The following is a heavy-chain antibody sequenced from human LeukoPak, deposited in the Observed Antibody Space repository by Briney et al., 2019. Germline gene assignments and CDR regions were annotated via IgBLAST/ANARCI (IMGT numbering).Heavy chain of an antibody. CDR2: ISAYNGDT. Sequence: ASVKVSFKASGYTFTSYGISWVRQAPGQGLEWMGWISAYNGDTNYAQKFQGRVTMTTDTSTSTAYMELRSLRSDDTAVYYCARDPYQLLSTGYYFDYWGQGTLVTVSS. J-gene: IGHJ4*02. CDR3: ARDPYQLLSTGYYFDY. V-gene: IGHV1-18*01. D-gene: IGHD2-2*01. CDR1: GYTFTSYG.